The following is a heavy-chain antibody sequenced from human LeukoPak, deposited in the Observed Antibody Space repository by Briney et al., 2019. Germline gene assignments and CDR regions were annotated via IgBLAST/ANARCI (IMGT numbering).Heavy chain of an antibody. D-gene: IGHD1-7*01. CDR1: GGSFSGYY. J-gene: IGHJ4*02. CDR2: VNHSGST. Sequence: SETLSLTCADYGGSFSGYYWSWIRQPPGKGLKWIGEVNHSGSTNYNPSLKSRVTISVDTSKNQFSLKLSSVTAADTAVYYCARKASWNYWGAWGYWGQGTLVTVSS. V-gene: IGHV4-34*01. CDR3: ARKASWNYWGAWGY.